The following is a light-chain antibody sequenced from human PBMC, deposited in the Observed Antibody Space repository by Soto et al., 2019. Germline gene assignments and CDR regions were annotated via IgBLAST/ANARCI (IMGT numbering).Light chain of an antibody. CDR1: QSISRW. CDR3: QQYNTYST. J-gene: IGKJ5*01. V-gene: IGKV1-5*01. Sequence: DIQMPQYPSTLSASVGDRVTITCRASQSISRWLAWYQQKPGKAPQALIYDASSLKSGVPSRFSGNGSGTEFTLTISSLQPDDFATYYCQQYNTYSTFGQGTRLEIK. CDR2: DAS.